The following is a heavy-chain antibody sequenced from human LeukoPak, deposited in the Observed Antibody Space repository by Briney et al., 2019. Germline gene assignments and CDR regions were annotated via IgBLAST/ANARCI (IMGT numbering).Heavy chain of an antibody. D-gene: IGHD3-3*01. V-gene: IGHV1-46*01. Sequence: WASVKVSCKASGGTFSSYAISWVRQAPGQGLEWMGIINPSGGSTSYAQKFQGRVTMTRDTSTSTVYMELSSLRSEDTAVYYCARDRSSRVLEWLLPQYYFDYWGQGTLVTVSS. CDR3: ARDRSSRVLEWLLPQYYFDY. J-gene: IGHJ4*02. CDR1: GGTFSSYA. CDR2: INPSGGST.